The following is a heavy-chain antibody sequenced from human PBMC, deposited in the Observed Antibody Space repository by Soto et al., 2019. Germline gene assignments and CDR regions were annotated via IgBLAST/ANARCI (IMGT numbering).Heavy chain of an antibody. J-gene: IGHJ6*02. V-gene: IGHV4-39*01. D-gene: IGHD6-13*01. CDR3: ARQYQYSSSWLGWRSDGMDV. CDR2: IYYSGST. CDR1: GGSISSSSYY. Sequence: PSETLSLTCTVSGGSISSSSYYWGWIRQPPGKGLEWIGSIYYSGSTYYNPSLKSRVTISVDTSKNQFSLKLSSVTAADTAVYYCARQYQYSSSWLGWRSDGMDVWGQGTTVTVSS.